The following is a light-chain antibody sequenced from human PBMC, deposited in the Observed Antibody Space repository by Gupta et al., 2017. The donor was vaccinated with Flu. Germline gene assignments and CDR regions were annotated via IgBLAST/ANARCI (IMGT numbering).Light chain of an antibody. CDR2: DAS. V-gene: IGKV1-33*01. Sequence: IQMTQSPSSLSASVGDRVNITCQASQDIPVYLNWYQQRPGKAPKLLIYDASKLQGGVPSRFSGRGSKTHFTLTISSLQPEDVGVYYCQQFDDLPTTFGQGSRLDI. CDR1: QDIPVY. CDR3: QQFDDLPTT. J-gene: IGKJ5*01.